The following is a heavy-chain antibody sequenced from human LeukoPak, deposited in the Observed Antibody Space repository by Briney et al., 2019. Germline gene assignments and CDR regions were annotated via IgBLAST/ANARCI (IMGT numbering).Heavy chain of an antibody. J-gene: IGHJ4*02. Sequence: PGGSLRLSCAASGFTFSSYSMNWVRQAPGKGLEWVSSISSSSSYIYYADSVKGRFTISRDNAKNSLYLQMNSLRVEDTAVYFCARVEKWTNLVRYYFDNWGQGTLVTVAS. CDR1: GFTFSSYS. V-gene: IGHV3-21*04. D-gene: IGHD1-14*01. CDR3: ARVEKWTNLVRYYFDN. CDR2: ISSSSSYI.